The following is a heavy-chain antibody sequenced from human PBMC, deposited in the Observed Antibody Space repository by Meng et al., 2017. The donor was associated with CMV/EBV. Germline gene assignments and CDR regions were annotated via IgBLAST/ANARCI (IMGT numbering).Heavy chain of an antibody. D-gene: IGHD6-19*01. J-gene: IGHJ4*02. CDR2: IKQDGSEK. Sequence: GGSLRLSCAASGFTFSSYWMSWVRQAPGKGLEWVANIKQDGSEKYYADSVKGRFTISRDNSKNTLYLQMNSLRAEDTAVYYCAREEGWGADTTSFDYWGQGTLVTVSS. CDR1: GFTFSSYW. V-gene: IGHV3-7*01. CDR3: AREEGWGADTTSFDY.